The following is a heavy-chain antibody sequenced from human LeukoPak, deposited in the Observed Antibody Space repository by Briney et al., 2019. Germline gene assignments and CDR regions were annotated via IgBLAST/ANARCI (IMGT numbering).Heavy chain of an antibody. CDR2: ISGGGGTT. D-gene: IGHD6-19*01. CDR1: GFTFSSYA. V-gene: IGHV3-23*01. Sequence: PGGSLRLSCAASGFTFSSYAMSWVRQAPGKGLEWVTAISGGGGTTYYADSVKGRFTISRDNSKNMLYLQMNSLRAEDTAVYYRAKESRTIAVAGADYWGQGTLVTVSS. CDR3: AKESRTIAVAGADY. J-gene: IGHJ4*02.